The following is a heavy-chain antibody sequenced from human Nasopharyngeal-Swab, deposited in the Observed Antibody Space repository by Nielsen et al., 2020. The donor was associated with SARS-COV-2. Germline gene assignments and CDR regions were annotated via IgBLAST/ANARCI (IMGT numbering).Heavy chain of an antibody. Sequence: GESLKISCAASGFVFSSHSMVWVRQAPGKGLEWVSSISSSSSYINYADSVKGRFNIFRDNAKNTVYLQMNSLTDDDTGVYYCARELYVSLWSGISRSGHFDYWGQGSLVSVSS. V-gene: IGHV3-21*01. J-gene: IGHJ4*02. CDR2: ISSSSSYI. D-gene: IGHD3-3*01. CDR1: GFVFSSHS. CDR3: ARELYVSLWSGISRSGHFDY.